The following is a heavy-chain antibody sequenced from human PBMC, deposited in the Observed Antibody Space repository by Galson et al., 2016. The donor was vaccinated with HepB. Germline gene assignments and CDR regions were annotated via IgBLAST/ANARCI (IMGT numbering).Heavy chain of an antibody. J-gene: IGHJ4*02. CDR1: GYSFTSHW. V-gene: IGHV5-10-1*01. Sequence: QSGAEVKKPGESLRISCKTSGYSFTSHWISWVRQMPGKGLEWMGRIDPSDSYTNYSPSFQGHVTISADKSITIAYLHWSGLKASDTAMYYCARGPDLLTGEHFDSWGLGTLVTVSS. D-gene: IGHD3-9*01. CDR2: IDPSDSYT. CDR3: ARGPDLLTGEHFDS.